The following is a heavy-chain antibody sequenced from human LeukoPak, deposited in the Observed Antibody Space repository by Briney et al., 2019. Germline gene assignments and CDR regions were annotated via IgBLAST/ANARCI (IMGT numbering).Heavy chain of an antibody. CDR2: FSGSGGST. V-gene: IGHV3-23*01. Sequence: GGSLRLSCAASGFTFSSYAMSWVRQAPGKGLEWVSAFSGSGGSTYYADSVKGRFTISRDNSKNTLYLQMNSLRAEDTAVYYCARSGSSGYYYYFDYWGQGTLVTVSS. J-gene: IGHJ4*02. CDR1: GFTFSSYA. CDR3: ARSGSSGYYYYFDY. D-gene: IGHD3-22*01.